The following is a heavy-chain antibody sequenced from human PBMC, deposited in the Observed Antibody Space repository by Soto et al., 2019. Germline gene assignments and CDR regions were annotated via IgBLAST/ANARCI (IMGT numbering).Heavy chain of an antibody. D-gene: IGHD6-19*01. Sequence: SDTRSLICTVSGGSISRNYWRWFRQPPGRGLEWIGYISSTGNSDYNPSLKSRVTISVDTSKNQFSLRLSSVTAADTAVYYRASHFGGLSGGWYGAYFDYWGQGALVTVSS. CDR3: ASHFGGLSGGWYGAYFDY. J-gene: IGHJ4*02. V-gene: IGHV4-59*13. CDR1: GGSISRNY. CDR2: ISSTGNS.